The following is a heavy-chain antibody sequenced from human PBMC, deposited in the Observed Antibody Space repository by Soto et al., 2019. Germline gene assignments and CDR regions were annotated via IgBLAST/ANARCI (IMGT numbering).Heavy chain of an antibody. J-gene: IGHJ4*02. CDR2: IYYSGST. CDR1: CGSIISYY. V-gene: IGHV4-59*01. D-gene: IGHD5-18*01. CDR3: ARGGYRYRADY. Sequence: PSLTCTVPCGSIISYYWSWIRQPPGKGLEWIGYIYYSGSTNYNPSLKSRVTISVDTSKNQFSLKLSSVTAADTAVYYCARGGYRYRADYWGQGNLVTV.